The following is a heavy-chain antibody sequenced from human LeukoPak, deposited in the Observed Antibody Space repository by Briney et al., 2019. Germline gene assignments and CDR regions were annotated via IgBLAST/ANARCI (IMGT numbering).Heavy chain of an antibody. CDR1: GYTLTGYY. D-gene: IGHD3-9*01. CDR3: ARWATGYYKRAFDI. CDR2: INPNSGGT. J-gene: IGHJ3*02. V-gene: IGHV1-2*02. Sequence: ASVKVSCKASGYTLTGYYMHWVRQAPGQGLEWMGWINPNSGGTNYAQKFQGRVTMTRDTSISTAYMELSRLRSDDTAVYYCARWATGYYKRAFDIWGQGTMVTVSS.